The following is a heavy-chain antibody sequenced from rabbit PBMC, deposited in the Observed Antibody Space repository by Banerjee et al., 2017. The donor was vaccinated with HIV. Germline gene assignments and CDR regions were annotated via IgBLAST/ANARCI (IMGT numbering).Heavy chain of an antibody. CDR2: IYAGSSGST. J-gene: IGHJ4*01. V-gene: IGHV1S40*01. Sequence: QSLEESGGDLVKPGASLTLTCTASGFSFSSSDYMCWVRQAPGKGLEWIACIYAGSSGSTNYASWAKGRFTISKTSSTTVTLQMTSLTAADTATYFCARDLISGYAGYGYSKLWGQGTLVTVS. D-gene: IGHD8-1*01. CDR1: GFSFSSSDY. CDR3: ARDLISGYAGYGYSKL.